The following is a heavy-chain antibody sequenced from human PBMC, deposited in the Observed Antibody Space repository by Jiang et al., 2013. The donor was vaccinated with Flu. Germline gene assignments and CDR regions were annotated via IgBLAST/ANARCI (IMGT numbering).Heavy chain of an antibody. J-gene: IGHJ5*02. CDR1: GGSITSTNW. D-gene: IGHD5-24*01. CDR2: IYHSGNT. CDR3: ARGRRDGYNYTPDNWFDP. Sequence: GPGLVKPSGTLSLTCAVSGGSITSTNWWNWVRQPPGKGLEWIGEIYHSGNTNYNSSLKSRVTISVDKSKNQLSLKLTSVTAADTAVYYCARGRRDGYNYTPDNWFDPWGREPGHRLL. V-gene: IGHV4-4*02.